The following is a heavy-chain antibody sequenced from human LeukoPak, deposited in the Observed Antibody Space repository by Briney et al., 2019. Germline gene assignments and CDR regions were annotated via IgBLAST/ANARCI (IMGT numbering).Heavy chain of an antibody. D-gene: IGHD3-22*01. J-gene: IGHJ5*02. V-gene: IGHV1-18*01. CDR2: ISAYNGNT. Sequence: ASVKVSCKASGYTFTSYGISWVRQAPGQGLEWMGWISAYNGNTNYAQKLQGRVTMTTDTSTSTAYMELSSLRSEDTAVYYCASSPMKDYYDSSGYYPWGQGTLVTVSS. CDR3: ASSPMKDYYDSSGYYP. CDR1: GYTFTSYG.